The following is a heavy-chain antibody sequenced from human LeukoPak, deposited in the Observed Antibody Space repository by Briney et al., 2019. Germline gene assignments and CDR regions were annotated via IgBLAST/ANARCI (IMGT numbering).Heavy chain of an antibody. CDR3: ARDREDIVVVVAASAQEAFDI. J-gene: IGHJ3*02. D-gene: IGHD2-15*01. V-gene: IGHV3-21*01. Sequence: GGSLRLSCAASGFTFSSYSMNWVRQAPGKGLEWVSSISSSSSYIYYADSVKGRFTISRDNAKNSLYLQMNSLRAEDTAVYYCARDREDIVVVVAASAQEAFDIWGQGTMVTVSP. CDR2: ISSSSSYI. CDR1: GFTFSSYS.